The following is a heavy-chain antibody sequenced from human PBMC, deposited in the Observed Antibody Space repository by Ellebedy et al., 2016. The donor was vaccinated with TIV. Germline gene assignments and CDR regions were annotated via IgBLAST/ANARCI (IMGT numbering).Heavy chain of an antibody. D-gene: IGHD3-16*02. Sequence: ASVKVSCXASGYTFTNYHITWVRQAPGQGLEWMGWISPYNGNTNYAQKLQGRVTMTTDTSTSTVYMELRSLRSDDTAVYYCARGGPFGEIIVNYYFDYWGQGTLVTVSS. V-gene: IGHV1-18*01. J-gene: IGHJ4*02. CDR3: ARGGPFGEIIVNYYFDY. CDR2: ISPYNGNT. CDR1: GYTFTNYH.